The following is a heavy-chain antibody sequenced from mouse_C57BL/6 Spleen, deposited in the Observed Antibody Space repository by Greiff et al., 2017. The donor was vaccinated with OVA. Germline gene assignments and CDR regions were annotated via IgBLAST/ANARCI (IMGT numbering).Heavy chain of an antibody. CDR2: IDPSDSET. CDR1: GYTFTSYW. CDR3: ARWDGYYEGFAY. D-gene: IGHD2-3*01. J-gene: IGHJ3*01. V-gene: IGHV1-52*01. Sequence: VQLQQSGAELVRPGSSVKLSCKASGYTFTSYWMHWVKQRPIQGLEWIGNIDPSDSETHYNQKFKDKATLTVDKSSSTAYMQLSSLTSEDSAVYYCARWDGYYEGFAYWGQGTLVTVSA.